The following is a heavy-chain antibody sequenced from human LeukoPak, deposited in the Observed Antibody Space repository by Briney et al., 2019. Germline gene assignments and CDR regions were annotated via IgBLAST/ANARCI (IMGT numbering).Heavy chain of an antibody. Sequence: SETLSLTCTVSGGSISSYYWSWIRQPPGKGLEWIGYIYYSGSTNYNPSLKSRVTISVDTSKNQFSLKLSSVTAADTAVYYCARQEKYYDILTGYLQGAFDIWGQGTMVTVSS. D-gene: IGHD3-9*01. V-gene: IGHV4-59*08. CDR3: ARQEKYYDILTGYLQGAFDI. CDR1: GGSISSYY. J-gene: IGHJ3*02. CDR2: IYYSGST.